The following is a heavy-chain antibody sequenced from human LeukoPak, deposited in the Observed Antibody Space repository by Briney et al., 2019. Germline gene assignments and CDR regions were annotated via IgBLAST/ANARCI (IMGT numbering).Heavy chain of an antibody. V-gene: IGHV3-53*01. J-gene: IGHJ4*02. D-gene: IGHD3-22*01. CDR2: IYSGGST. Sequence: GGSLRLSCTASGFTVSSNYMSWVRQAPGKGLEWVSVIYSGGSTYYADSVKGRFTISRDNSKNTLYLQMNSLRAEDTAVYYCARGYYYDSSGYFSFDYWGQGTLVTVSS. CDR1: GFTVSSNY. CDR3: ARGYYYDSSGYFSFDY.